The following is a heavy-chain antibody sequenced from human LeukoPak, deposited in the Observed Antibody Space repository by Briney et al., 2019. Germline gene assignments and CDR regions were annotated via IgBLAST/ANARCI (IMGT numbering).Heavy chain of an antibody. CDR3: AREGRTTHRAYSSGWYSY. CDR2: INPNSGGT. Sequence: ASVKVSCKASGYTFTGYYMHWVRQAPGQGLEWMGWINPNSGGTNYAQKFQGRVTMTRDTSISTAYMELSRLRSDDTAVYYCAREGRTTHRAYSSGWYSYWGQGTLVTVSS. D-gene: IGHD6-19*01. J-gene: IGHJ4*02. CDR1: GYTFTGYY. V-gene: IGHV1-2*02.